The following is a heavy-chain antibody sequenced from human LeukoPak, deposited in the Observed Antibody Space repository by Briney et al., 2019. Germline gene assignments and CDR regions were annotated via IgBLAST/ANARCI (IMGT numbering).Heavy chain of an antibody. V-gene: IGHV3-9*01. Sequence: GRSLRLSCAASGFTFDDYAMHWVRQAPGKGLEWVSGISWNSGSIGYADSVKGRFTISRDNAKNSLYLQMSSLRAEDTALYYCVGGPIDYWGQGTLVTVSS. CDR2: ISWNSGSI. CDR3: VGGPIDY. CDR1: GFTFDDYA. J-gene: IGHJ4*02. D-gene: IGHD3-16*01.